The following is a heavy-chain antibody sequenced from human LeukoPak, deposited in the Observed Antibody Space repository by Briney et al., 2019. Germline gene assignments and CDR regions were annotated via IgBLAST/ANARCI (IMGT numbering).Heavy chain of an antibody. J-gene: IGHJ6*02. Sequence: SQTLSLTCTVSGGSISSGDYYWSWIRQPPGKGLEWIGDIYYSGSTYYNPSLKSRVTISVDTSKYQFSLKLRSVTAADTAVYYCARDQVVREDNRPYYYYGMDVWGQGTTVTVSS. D-gene: IGHD4-23*01. V-gene: IGHV4-30-4*01. CDR3: ARDQVVREDNRPYYYYGMDV. CDR1: GGSISSGDYY. CDR2: IYYSGST.